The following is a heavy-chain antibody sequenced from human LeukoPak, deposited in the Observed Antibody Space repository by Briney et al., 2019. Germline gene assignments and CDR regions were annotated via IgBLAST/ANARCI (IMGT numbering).Heavy chain of an antibody. Sequence: PSETLSLTCAVYGGSFSGYYWSWIRQPPGKGLEWIGEINHSGSTNYNPSLKSRVTISVGTSKNQFSLKLSSVTAADTAVYYCARGRIRYYDSSGYLDYWGQGTLVTVSS. CDR3: ARGRIRYYDSSGYLDY. V-gene: IGHV4-34*01. CDR1: GGSFSGYY. CDR2: INHSGST. D-gene: IGHD3-22*01. J-gene: IGHJ4*02.